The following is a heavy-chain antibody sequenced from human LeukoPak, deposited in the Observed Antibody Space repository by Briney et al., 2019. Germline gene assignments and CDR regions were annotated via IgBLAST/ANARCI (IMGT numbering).Heavy chain of an antibody. V-gene: IGHV3-9*01. CDR2: ISWNSGSI. Sequence: GGSLRLSCAASGFTFDDYAMHWVRQAPGKGLEWVSVISWNSGSIGYAGSVYGRFTISRDNAKNSLYLQMSSLRAEDTALYYCAKGDDSSSYGAPHDWGQGILVTVSS. D-gene: IGHD4-17*01. J-gene: IGHJ4*02. CDR3: AKGDDSSSYGAPHD. CDR1: GFTFDDYA.